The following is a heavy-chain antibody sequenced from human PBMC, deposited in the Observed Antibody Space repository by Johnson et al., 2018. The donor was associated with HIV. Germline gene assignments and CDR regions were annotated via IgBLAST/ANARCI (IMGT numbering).Heavy chain of an antibody. J-gene: IGHJ3*02. Sequence: QEKLVESGGGVVQPGGSLRLSCAASGFTFSSYGMHWVRQAPGTGLEWVAFIRYDGSNKYYADSVKGRFTISRDNFKNTLYLQMNSLRAEDTAVYYCAKGLKLGSGDDAFDIWGQGTMVTVSS. V-gene: IGHV3-30*02. CDR3: AKGLKLGSGDDAFDI. CDR2: IRYDGSNK. CDR1: GFTFSSYG. D-gene: IGHD7-27*01.